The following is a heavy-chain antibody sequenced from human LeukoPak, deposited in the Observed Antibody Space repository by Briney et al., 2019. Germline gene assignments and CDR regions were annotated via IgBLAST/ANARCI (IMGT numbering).Heavy chain of an antibody. CDR3: ARDIDYMGFDY. J-gene: IGHJ4*02. CDR2: IYTSGST. CDR1: GGSISSGSYY. V-gene: IGHV4-61*02. D-gene: IGHD4/OR15-4a*01. Sequence: TLSLTCTVSGGSISSGSYYWSWIRQPAGKGLEWIGRIYTSGSTNYNPSLKSRVTISVDTSKNQFSLKLSSVTAADTAVYYCARDIDYMGFDYWGQGTLVTVSS.